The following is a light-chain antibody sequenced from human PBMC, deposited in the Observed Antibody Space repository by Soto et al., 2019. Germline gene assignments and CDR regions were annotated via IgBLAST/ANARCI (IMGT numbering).Light chain of an antibody. J-gene: IGKJ5*01. Sequence: EIVMTQSPATLSVSPGETASLSGRASQSAGNFLAWYQQKPGQAPRLLIYYISTRATGIPARFSGSGSGTDFTLTISSLEPEDIAVYYCQQRSTLITFGQGTRLEIK. CDR3: QQRSTLIT. V-gene: IGKV3-11*01. CDR1: QSAGNF. CDR2: YIS.